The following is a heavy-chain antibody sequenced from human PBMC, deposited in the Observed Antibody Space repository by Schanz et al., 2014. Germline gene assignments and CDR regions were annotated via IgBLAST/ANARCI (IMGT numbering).Heavy chain of an antibody. V-gene: IGHV3-11*01. CDR1: GFIFSDHY. J-gene: IGHJ6*02. D-gene: IGHD6-6*01. Sequence: QVQLVESGGGLVKPGGSLRLSCVVSGFIFSDHYMSWIRQAPGKGLEWISYISSGSSTIHYADSVKGRFTISRDNAKNSPFLQMNSLRTEGTAIYYCAPSYSSSSYFYVMDVWGQGTTVTVSS. CDR3: APSYSSSSYFYVMDV. CDR2: ISSGSSTI.